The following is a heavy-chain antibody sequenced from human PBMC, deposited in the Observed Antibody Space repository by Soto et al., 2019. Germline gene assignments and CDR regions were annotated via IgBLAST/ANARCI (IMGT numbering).Heavy chain of an antibody. J-gene: IGHJ4*02. V-gene: IGHV3-30*18. Sequence: QVQLVESGGGVVQPGRSLRLSCAASRFTFSSYGFHWVRQAPVKGLEWVAFISYDGSYKFYADSVRGRFTISRDNSKNTVYLQMNSLRLDDTAIYFCAKDRWGLAPTGAPFDYWGQVTLVTLSS. D-gene: IGHD7-27*01. CDR3: AKDRWGLAPTGAPFDY. CDR2: ISYDGSYK. CDR1: RFTFSSYG.